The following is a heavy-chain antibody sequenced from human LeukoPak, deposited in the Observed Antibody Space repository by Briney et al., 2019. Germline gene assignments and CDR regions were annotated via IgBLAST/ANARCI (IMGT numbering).Heavy chain of an antibody. D-gene: IGHD3-22*01. CDR2: ISSSGSTI. Sequence: GGSLRLSCAASGFTFSSYEMNWVRQAPGKGLEWVSYISSSGSTIYYADSVKGRFTISRDNAKNSLYLQMNSLRAEGTAVYYCASLYYYDSSGYYPGDYWGQGTLVTVSS. V-gene: IGHV3-48*03. CDR3: ASLYYYDSSGYYPGDY. J-gene: IGHJ4*02. CDR1: GFTFSSYE.